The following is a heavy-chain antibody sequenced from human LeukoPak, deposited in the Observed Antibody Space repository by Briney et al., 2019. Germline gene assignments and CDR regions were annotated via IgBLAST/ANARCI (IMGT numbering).Heavy chain of an antibody. J-gene: IGHJ5*02. CDR3: ARVFVYCSGGSCHWGWFDP. V-gene: IGHV4-61*08. CDR1: GDSISSGDYY. CDR2: IYYSGNT. Sequence: PSETLSLTCTVSGDSISSGDYYWSWIRQPPGKGLEWIGYIYYSGNTNYNPSLKSRVTISVDTSKNQFSLKLSSVTAADTAMYYCARVFVYCSGGSCHWGWFDPWGQGTLVTVSS. D-gene: IGHD2-15*01.